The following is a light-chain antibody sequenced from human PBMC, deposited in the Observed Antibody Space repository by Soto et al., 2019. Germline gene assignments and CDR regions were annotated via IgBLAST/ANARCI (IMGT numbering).Light chain of an antibody. CDR3: QQYNSYPGYT. CDR2: KAS. V-gene: IGKV1-5*03. J-gene: IGKJ2*01. Sequence: DIQMTRSPSTLSASVGDRVTITCRASQSISSWLDWYQQKPGKAPKLLIYKASSLESGVPSRFSGSGSGTEFTLTISSLQPDDFATYYCQQYNSYPGYTFGQGTKLEIK. CDR1: QSISSW.